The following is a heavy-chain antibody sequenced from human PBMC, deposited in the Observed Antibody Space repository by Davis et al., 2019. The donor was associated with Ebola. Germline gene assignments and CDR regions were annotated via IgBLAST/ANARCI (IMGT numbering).Heavy chain of an antibody. J-gene: IGHJ4*02. D-gene: IGHD4/OR15-4a*01. V-gene: IGHV3-66*02. CDR1: EFSVTNNY. CDR3: AKDGANWAFDY. Sequence: GESLKISCAGSEFSVTNNYMSWVRQAPGKGLEWVSVIYSGGNTYYADSVKGRFTHSRDNSKNTLYLLMDSLRVEDTAVYYCAKDGANWAFDYWGQGTLVTVSS. CDR2: IYSGGNT.